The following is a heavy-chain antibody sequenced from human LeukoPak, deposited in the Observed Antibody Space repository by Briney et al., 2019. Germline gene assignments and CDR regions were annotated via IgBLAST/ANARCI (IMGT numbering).Heavy chain of an antibody. CDR3: ARSPYYDFWSGAIPNYYYYMDV. J-gene: IGHJ6*03. Sequence: ASVKVSCKASGYTFTDYHIHWVRQAPGQGLEWLGWINPKNGGTKYARKFWGRFTLTEDTSSGTAYMELNRLTSDDTAVYYCARSPYYDFWSGAIPNYYYYMDVWGKGTTVTVSS. V-gene: IGHV1-2*02. CDR1: GYTFTDYH. CDR2: INPKNGGT. D-gene: IGHD3-3*01.